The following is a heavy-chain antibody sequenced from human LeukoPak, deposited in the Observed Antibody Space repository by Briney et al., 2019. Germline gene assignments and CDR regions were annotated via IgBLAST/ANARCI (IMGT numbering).Heavy chain of an antibody. V-gene: IGHV3-74*01. CDR3: ARAPGPGEITTDY. J-gene: IGHJ4*02. CDR2: INSDGSTT. CDR1: GFPFSRFW. D-gene: IGHD3-16*01. Sequence: GGSLRLSCAASGFPFSRFWMHWVRQTPGKGLVWVSRINSDGSTTNYADSVKGRFTISRDNAKNTLYLQMNSLRAEDTAVYYCARAPGPGEITTDYWGQGTLVSVSS.